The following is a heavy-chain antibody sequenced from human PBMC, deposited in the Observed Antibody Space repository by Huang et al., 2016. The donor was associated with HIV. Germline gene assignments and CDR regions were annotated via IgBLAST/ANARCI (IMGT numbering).Heavy chain of an antibody. Sequence: QVHLVQSGPEVKKPGASVKVSCKASGYNFTSYGITWVRQATGQGLVWVGWVNPYKGNTNHAQTLQGRVTMTPDTSTSTAYMELRSLRSDDTAIYYCARDPTSGKDALDIWGQGTLVTVSS. D-gene: IGHD3-10*01. J-gene: IGHJ3*02. CDR2: VNPYKGNT. CDR3: ARDPTSGKDALDI. CDR1: GYNFTSYG. V-gene: IGHV1-18*01.